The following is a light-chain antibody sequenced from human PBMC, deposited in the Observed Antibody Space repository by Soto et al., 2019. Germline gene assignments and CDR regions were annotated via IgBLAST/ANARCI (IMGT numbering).Light chain of an antibody. Sequence: EIVLTQSPGTLSLSPGERATLSCRASQSVSSSYLAWYQQKPGQAPRLLIYGASSSVTGIPDRFSGSGSGTDFTITISRQEPEDFAVYYCQQYGNSPAFGGGTKVEI. J-gene: IGKJ4*01. CDR2: GAS. V-gene: IGKV3-20*01. CDR1: QSVSSSY. CDR3: QQYGNSPA.